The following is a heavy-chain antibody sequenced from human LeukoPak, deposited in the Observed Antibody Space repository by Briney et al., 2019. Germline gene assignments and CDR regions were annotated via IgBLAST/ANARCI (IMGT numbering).Heavy chain of an antibody. Sequence: ASVKVSCKASGGTFSSYDINWVRQATGQGLEWMGWMNPNSGNTGYAQKFQGRVTITRNTSISTAYMELSSLRSEDTAVYYCARVNERLDYYMDVWGKGTTVTVSS. V-gene: IGHV1-8*03. CDR1: GGTFSSYD. CDR3: ARVNERLDYYMDV. D-gene: IGHD1-1*01. J-gene: IGHJ6*03. CDR2: MNPNSGNT.